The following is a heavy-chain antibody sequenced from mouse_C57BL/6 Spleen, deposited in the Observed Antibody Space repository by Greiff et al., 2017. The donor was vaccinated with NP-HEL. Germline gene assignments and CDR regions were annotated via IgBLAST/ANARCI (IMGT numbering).Heavy chain of an antibody. CDR2: IYPGDGDT. V-gene: IGHV1-82*01. Sequence: QVHVKQSGPELVKPGASVKISCKASGYAFSSSWMNWVKQRPGKGLEWIGRIYPGDGDTNYNGKFKGKATLTADKSSSTAYMQLSSLTSEDSAVYFCARGDGSSSAWFAYWGQGTLVTVSA. CDR3: ARGDGSSSAWFAY. CDR1: GYAFSSSW. D-gene: IGHD1-1*01. J-gene: IGHJ3*01.